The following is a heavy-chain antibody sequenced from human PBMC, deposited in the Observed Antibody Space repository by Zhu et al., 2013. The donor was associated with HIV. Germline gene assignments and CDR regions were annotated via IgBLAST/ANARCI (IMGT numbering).Heavy chain of an antibody. D-gene: IGHD3-16*02. CDR2: INPSGGST. Sequence: QVQLVQSGAEVKKPGASVKVSCKASGYTFTSYYMHWVRQAPGQGLEWMGIINPSGGSTSYAQKFQGRVTMTRDTSTSTVYMELSSLRSEDTAVYYCARGIMITFGGVIDPKDFDYWGQGTLVTVSS. J-gene: IGHJ4*02. CDR1: GYTFTSYY. V-gene: IGHV1-46*01. CDR3: ARGIMITFGGVIDPKDFDY.